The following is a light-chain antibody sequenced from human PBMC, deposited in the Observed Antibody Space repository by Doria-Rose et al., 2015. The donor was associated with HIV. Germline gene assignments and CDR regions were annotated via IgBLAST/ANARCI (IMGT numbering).Light chain of an antibody. V-gene: IGKV3-20*01. J-gene: IGKJ1*01. CDR2: GAS. CDR1: QSVSANY. Sequence: TQSPGTLSLSPGERATLSCRASQSVSANYLAWYQQTPGQSPRLLIYGASSRATDIPDRFSGSGSGTDFTLTISRLEPVDFAVYYCHQYASSRTFGQGTKVEIK. CDR3: HQYASSRT.